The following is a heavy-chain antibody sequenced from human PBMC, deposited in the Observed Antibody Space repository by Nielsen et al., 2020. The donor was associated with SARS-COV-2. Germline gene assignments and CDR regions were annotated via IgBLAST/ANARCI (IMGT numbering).Heavy chain of an antibody. J-gene: IGHJ6*02. V-gene: IGHV3-23*01. Sequence: GGSLRLSCAASGFTFSSWVRQAPGKGLEWVSTLSGNGGRTYHADSVKGRFTISRDNSKNTLYLQMSSLRAEDTAIYYCARDDVEPRYCSGGDCHSTYYYYGMDVWDQGTTVTVSS. CDR2: LSGNGGRT. CDR3: ARDDVEPRYCSGGDCHSTYYYYGMDV. CDR1: GFTFSS. D-gene: IGHD2-15*01.